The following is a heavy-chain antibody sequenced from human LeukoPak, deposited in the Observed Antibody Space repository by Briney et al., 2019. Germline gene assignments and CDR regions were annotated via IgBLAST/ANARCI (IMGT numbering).Heavy chain of an antibody. D-gene: IGHD3-22*01. V-gene: IGHV4-61*02. J-gene: IGHJ4*02. Sequence: SETLSLTCTVSGGSISSGSYYWSWIRQPAGKGLEWIGRIYTSGSTNYNPSLKSRVTISVDTSKNLFSLKLSSVTAADTAVYYCAREGPEGYYYDSSGYPNIDYWGQGTLVTVSS. CDR1: GGSISSGSYY. CDR2: IYTSGST. CDR3: AREGPEGYYYDSSGYPNIDY.